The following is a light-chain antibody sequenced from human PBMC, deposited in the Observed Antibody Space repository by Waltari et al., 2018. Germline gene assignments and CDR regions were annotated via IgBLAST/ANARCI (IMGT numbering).Light chain of an antibody. V-gene: IGKV1-39*01. CDR3: QQSYSSPYT. Sequence: DIQLTQSPSSLSASVGDRATITCRASQSLSNYLNWYQQKPGQAPKLLIYGASSLPTGIPARFSGSGSGTDFTLTINSLEPEDFAVYYCQQSYSSPYTFGEGTKLEIK. CDR2: GAS. J-gene: IGKJ2*01. CDR1: QSLSNY.